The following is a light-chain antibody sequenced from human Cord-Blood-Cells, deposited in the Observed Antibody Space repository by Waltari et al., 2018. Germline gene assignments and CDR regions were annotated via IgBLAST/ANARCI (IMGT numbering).Light chain of an antibody. J-gene: IGLJ3*02. Sequence: QSALTQPASVSGSPGQSITFHCPGTTSDVGGSNYFPWYQQHPGKAPKLMIYDVSNRPSGVSNPFSGSKSGNTASLTISGLQAEDEADYYCSSYTSSSTGVFGGETKLTVL. CDR2: DVS. CDR3: SSYTSSSTGV. V-gene: IGLV2-14*03. CDR1: TSDVGGSNY.